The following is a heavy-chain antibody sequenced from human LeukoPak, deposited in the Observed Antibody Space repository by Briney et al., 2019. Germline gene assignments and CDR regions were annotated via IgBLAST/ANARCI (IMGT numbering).Heavy chain of an antibody. CDR1: GFTFSSYW. J-gene: IGHJ6*02. CDR3: AREQQLVRYYYYYDGMDV. CDR2: IKQDGSEK. V-gene: IGHV3-7*01. Sequence: PGGSLTLSCAVSGFTFSSYWMSWVRQAPGKGLEWVANIKQDGSEKYYVDSVKGRFTISRDNAKNSLYLQMNSLRAEDTAVYYCAREQQLVRYYYYYDGMDVWGQGTTVTVSS. D-gene: IGHD6-13*01.